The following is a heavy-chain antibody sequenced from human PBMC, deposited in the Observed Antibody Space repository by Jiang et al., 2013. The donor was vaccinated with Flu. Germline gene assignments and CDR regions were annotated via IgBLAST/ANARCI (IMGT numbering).Heavy chain of an antibody. J-gene: IGHJ6*02. CDR2: SGNT. CDR3: AREVDIVNYYYGMDV. V-gene: IGHV1-8*01. D-gene: IGHD2-15*01. Sequence: SGNTGYAQKFQDRLTLTRNTTISTAYMELSSLTSEDTAVYYCAREVDIVNYYYGMDVWGQGTTVAVSS.